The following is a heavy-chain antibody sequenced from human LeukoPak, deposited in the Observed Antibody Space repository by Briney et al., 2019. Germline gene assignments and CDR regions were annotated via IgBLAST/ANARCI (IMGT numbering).Heavy chain of an antibody. Sequence: PGGSLRLSCAASGFTFSSYAMSWVRQAPGKGLEWVSVISGSGDSTYYADSVKGRFTVSRDNSKNTLYLQMNSLRAEGTAVYYCAKQIAGSSDGMDVWAKGPRSPSP. CDR3: AKQIAGSSDGMDV. V-gene: IGHV3-23*01. CDR2: ISGSGDST. CDR1: GFTFSSYA. J-gene: IGHJ6*02. D-gene: IGHD2-21*01.